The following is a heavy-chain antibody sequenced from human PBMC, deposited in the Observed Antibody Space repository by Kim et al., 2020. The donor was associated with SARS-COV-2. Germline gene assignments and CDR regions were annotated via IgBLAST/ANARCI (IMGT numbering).Heavy chain of an antibody. J-gene: IGHJ4*02. CDR1: GFIFSDFW. CDR3: AREGYGSVTYFGLDY. Sequence: GGSLRLSCVTSGFIFSDFWISWVRQAPGGGLEWVAKIKQDGTKAYYVDSVKGRFTISRDNAKNTLYLEMTGLRVEDTAVYYCAREGYGSVTYFGLDYWGQGTLVTVST. CDR2: IKQDGTKA. V-gene: IGHV3-7*03. D-gene: IGHD3-10*01.